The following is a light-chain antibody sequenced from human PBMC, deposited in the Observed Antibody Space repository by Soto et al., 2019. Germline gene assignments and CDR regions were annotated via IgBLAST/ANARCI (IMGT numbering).Light chain of an antibody. Sequence: DSVLTQSPGKMSLSPGERATLSCRASQSVSSSYLAWYQQKPGQAPRLLIYGASSRATGIPDRFSGSGSGTDFTLTISRLEPEDFAVYYCQQFNVWHRTFGQGAKV. V-gene: IGKV3-20*01. CDR1: QSVSSSY. CDR2: GAS. CDR3: QQFNVWHRT. J-gene: IGKJ1*01.